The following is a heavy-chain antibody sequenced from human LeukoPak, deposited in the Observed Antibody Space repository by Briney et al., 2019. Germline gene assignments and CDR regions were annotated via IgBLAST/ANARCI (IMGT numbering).Heavy chain of an antibody. V-gene: IGHV3-21*01. CDR2: ISSSSSYI. CDR3: ARDVEGASGLGDY. D-gene: IGHD6-19*01. J-gene: IGHJ4*02. CDR1: GFTFSSYS. Sequence: GGSLRLSCAASGFTFSSYSMNLVRQAPGKGLEWVSSISSSSSYIYYADSVKGRFTISRDNAKNSLYLQMNSLRAEDTAVYYCARDVEGASGLGDYWGQGTLVTVSS.